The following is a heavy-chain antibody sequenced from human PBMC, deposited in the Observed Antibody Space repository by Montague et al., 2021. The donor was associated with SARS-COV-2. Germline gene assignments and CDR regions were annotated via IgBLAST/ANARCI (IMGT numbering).Heavy chain of an antibody. J-gene: IGHJ3*02. CDR1: GFHFSSYD. Sequence: YRRLSCAASGFHFSSYDMNLVRQAPGKGLEWISYITSRTTTIYYADSVKGRFTISRDNAKNSLYLQMNGLRDEDTAVYYCATDLCTTSGCSDDAFHIWGQGTMVTVSS. CDR2: ITSRTTTI. CDR3: ATDLCTTSGCSDDAFHI. D-gene: IGHD2/OR15-2a*01. V-gene: IGHV3-48*02.